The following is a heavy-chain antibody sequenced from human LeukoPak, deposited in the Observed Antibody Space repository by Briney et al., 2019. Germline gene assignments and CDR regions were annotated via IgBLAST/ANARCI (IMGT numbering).Heavy chain of an antibody. CDR1: VDSVSSNSAA. J-gene: IGHJ3*02. Sequence: SQTLSLTCAISVDSVSSNSAAWNWIRQSPSRGLEWLGRTYYRSKWYNDYAVSVKSRITINPDTSKNQFSLQLNSVTPEDTAVYYCARALGKYCSSTSCYTEGAFDIWGQGTMVTVSS. CDR2: TYYRSKWYN. CDR3: ARALGKYCSSTSCYTEGAFDI. D-gene: IGHD2-2*02. V-gene: IGHV6-1*01.